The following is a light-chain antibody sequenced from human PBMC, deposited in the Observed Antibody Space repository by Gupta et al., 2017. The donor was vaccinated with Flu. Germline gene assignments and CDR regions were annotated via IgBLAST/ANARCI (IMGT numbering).Light chain of an antibody. CDR3: QQRDNWPLYT. CDR1: QSISNY. J-gene: IGKJ2*01. Sequence: ELVFTPSTATLSSSLGERATLSCRASQSISNYLAWYQQKPGQAPRLLIYDASNRATGIPARFSGSGSGTDFTLTISSLEHEDFAVYYCQQRDNWPLYTFGQGTKLEIK. V-gene: IGKV3-11*01. CDR2: DAS.